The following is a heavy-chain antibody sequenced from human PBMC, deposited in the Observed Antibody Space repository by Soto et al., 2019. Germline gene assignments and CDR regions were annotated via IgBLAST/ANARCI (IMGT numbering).Heavy chain of an antibody. CDR1: GYTFSTYD. V-gene: IGHV1-8*01. D-gene: IGHD3-16*01. Sequence: QVQLVQSGAELKRPGASVMVSCKTSGYTFSTYDINWVRQAIGQGLEWMGWINPNSGNTGYAQKFRDRLDMTRDTSTGTVYMELSSLTYYDSAIYFCVRSWGRWQHEKPGDYWGQGTLVTVSS. CDR2: INPNSGNT. J-gene: IGHJ4*02. CDR3: VRSWGRWQHEKPGDY.